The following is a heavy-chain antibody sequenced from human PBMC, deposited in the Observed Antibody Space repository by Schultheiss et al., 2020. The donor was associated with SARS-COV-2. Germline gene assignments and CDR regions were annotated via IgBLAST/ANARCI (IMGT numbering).Heavy chain of an antibody. CDR3: AKMSSTMWYEGS. J-gene: IGHJ5*02. D-gene: IGHD2-2*01. CDR1: GFTFSSYA. V-gene: IGHV3-30*04. Sequence: GGSLRLSCAASGFTFSSYAMHWVRQAPGKGLEWVAVISYDGSNKYYADSVKGRFTISRDNSKNTLYLQMNSLRAEDTAVYYCAKMSSTMWYEGSWGQGTLVTVSS. CDR2: ISYDGSNK.